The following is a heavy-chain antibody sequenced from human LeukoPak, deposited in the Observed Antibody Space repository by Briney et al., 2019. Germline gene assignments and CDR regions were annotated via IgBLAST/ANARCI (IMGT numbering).Heavy chain of an antibody. CDR3: ARRVEVALDY. CDR2: IYHSGST. CDR1: GYSISSGYY. D-gene: IGHD2-21*01. J-gene: IGHJ4*02. Sequence: SETLSLTCTVSGYSISSGYYWGWIRQPPGKGLEWIGSIYHSGSTYYNPSLKSRVTISVDTSKNQFSLKLSSVTAADTAVYYCARRVEVALDYWGQGTLVTVSS. V-gene: IGHV4-38-2*02.